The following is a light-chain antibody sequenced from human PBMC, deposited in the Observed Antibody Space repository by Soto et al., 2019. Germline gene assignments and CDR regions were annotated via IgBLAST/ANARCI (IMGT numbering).Light chain of an antibody. V-gene: IGLV4-69*01. CDR2: LNSDGSH. CDR3: QTWGEVV. Sequence: QPVLTQSPSASASLGASVKLTCTLSSGHSSYAIAWHQQQPEKGPRYLMKLNSDGSHSKGDGIPDRFSGSSSGAERYLTISSLQSEDEADYYCQTWGEVVFGGGTKVTVL. CDR1: SGHSSYA. J-gene: IGLJ2*01.